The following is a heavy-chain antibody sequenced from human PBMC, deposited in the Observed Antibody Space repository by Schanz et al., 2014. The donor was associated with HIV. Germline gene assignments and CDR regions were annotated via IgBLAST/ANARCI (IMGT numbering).Heavy chain of an antibody. CDR3: ARDAASHSYGSTMDV. D-gene: IGHD5-18*01. V-gene: IGHV3-15*05. CDR1: GFTFRSYG. Sequence: VQLVESGGGVVQPGRSLRLSCAASGFTFRSYGMHWVRQAPGKGLEWVGRIKSKTDGGTTDYAAPVKGRFTISRDNAKNTLFLQINSLTAEDTAVYYCARDAASHSYGSTMDVWGQGTTVTVSS. CDR2: IKSKTDGGTT. J-gene: IGHJ6*02.